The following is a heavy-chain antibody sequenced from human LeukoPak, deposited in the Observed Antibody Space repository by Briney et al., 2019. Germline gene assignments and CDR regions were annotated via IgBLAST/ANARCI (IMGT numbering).Heavy chain of an antibody. J-gene: IGHJ4*02. D-gene: IGHD1-26*01. V-gene: IGHV4-30-4*01. CDR2: IYYSGST. CDR3: ARDSGSFYFDY. CDR1: VGSISSGDYY. Sequence: SETPSLLCTVSVGSISSGDYYWSWIRPPPGKGMEWIGYIYYSGSTYYNPSLKSRVTISVDTSKNQFSLKLSSVTAADTAVYYCARDSGSFYFDYWGQGTLVTVSS.